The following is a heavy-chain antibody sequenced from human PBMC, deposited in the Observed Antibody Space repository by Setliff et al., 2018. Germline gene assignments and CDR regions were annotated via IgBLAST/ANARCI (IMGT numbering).Heavy chain of an antibody. CDR3: AKRGPYCSGGTCHYYFDY. Sequence: ETLSLSCAASVSVFSRFDMSWVRQAPGKGLEWVSVFTHSGVTYYTPSAKGRFVISRDESKNTLHLQMNSLRAEDTAVYYCAKRGPYCSGGTCHYYFDYWGQGTLVTVSS. CDR1: VSVFSRFD. J-gene: IGHJ4*02. V-gene: IGHV3-23*01. CDR2: FTHSGVT. D-gene: IGHD2-15*01.